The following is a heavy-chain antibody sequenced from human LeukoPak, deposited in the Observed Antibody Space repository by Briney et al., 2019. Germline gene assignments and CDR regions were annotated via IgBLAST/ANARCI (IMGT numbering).Heavy chain of an antibody. J-gene: IGHJ6*03. CDR2: INPNNGGT. D-gene: IGHD1-14*01. CDR1: GYTFTGYY. Sequence: GASVKVSCKASGYTFTGYYMHWVRQAPGQGPEWMAWINPNNGGTNYAQKFQGRVTMTRDTSISTAYMELSRLRSDDTAVYYCARGVAGVYFYYYMDVWGKGTTVTVSS. CDR3: ARGVAGVYFYYYMDV. V-gene: IGHV1-2*02.